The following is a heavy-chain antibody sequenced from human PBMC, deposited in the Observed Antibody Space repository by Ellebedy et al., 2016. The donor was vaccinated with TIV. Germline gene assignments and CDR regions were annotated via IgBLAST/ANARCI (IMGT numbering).Heavy chain of an antibody. CDR2: VHHSGIG. J-gene: IGHJ6*02. CDR3: ARDLGRYGMDV. Sequence: MPSETLSLTCSVSGGSINNYYWTWIRQPPGQGLEWIGDVHHSGIGHIHPSLKSRVTLSLDTSKNQFSLDLSSVTAADTATYYCARDLGRYGMDVWGQGTAVVVSS. V-gene: IGHV4-59*01. CDR1: GGSINNYY.